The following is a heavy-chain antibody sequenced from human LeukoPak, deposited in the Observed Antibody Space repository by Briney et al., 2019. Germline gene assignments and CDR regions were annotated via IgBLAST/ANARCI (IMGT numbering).Heavy chain of an antibody. V-gene: IGHV1-2*02. CDR1: GYTFSAYY. CDR2: INPHSGNT. D-gene: IGHD6-13*01. CDR3: ARDFSISWSNWFDP. J-gene: IGHJ5*02. Sequence: GASVKVFCKASGYTFSAYYIHWVRQAPGQGLEWMGWINPHSGNTNYAQKFQGRLTMTKDTSITTAYMELTRLGSDDTAVYYCARDFSISWSNWFDPWGQGTLVTVSS.